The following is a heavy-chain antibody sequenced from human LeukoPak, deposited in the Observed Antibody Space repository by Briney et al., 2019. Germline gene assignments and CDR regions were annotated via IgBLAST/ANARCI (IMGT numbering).Heavy chain of an antibody. CDR2: IRSKAYGGTT. CDR3: TRVPHRGIDY. CDR1: GFTFGDYA. Sequence: GRSLRLSCTASGFTFGDYAMSWVRQAPGKGLEWVGFIRSKAYGGTTEYAASVKGRFTISRDDSKSIAYLQMNSLKTEDTAVYYCTRVPHRGIDYWGQGTLVTVSS. V-gene: IGHV3-49*04. D-gene: IGHD3-16*01. J-gene: IGHJ4*02.